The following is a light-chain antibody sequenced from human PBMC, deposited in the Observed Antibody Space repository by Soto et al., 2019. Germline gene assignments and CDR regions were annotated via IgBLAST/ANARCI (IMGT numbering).Light chain of an antibody. V-gene: IGKV3-20*01. CDR2: GAS. J-gene: IGKJ5*01. CDR3: LHYGGSPLT. CDR1: QSVNSDY. Sequence: EIVLTQSPGTLSLSPGERATLSCRASQSVNSDYLAWFQQKPGQAPRILIYGASTRTTGIPDRFSGSGSGTDFTLTIGRLEPGDFAVYYCLHYGGSPLTFGQGTRLEIK.